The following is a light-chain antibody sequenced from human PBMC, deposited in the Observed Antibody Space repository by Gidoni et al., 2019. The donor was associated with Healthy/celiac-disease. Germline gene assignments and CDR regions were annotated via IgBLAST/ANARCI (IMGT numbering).Light chain of an antibody. CDR2: DAS. V-gene: IGKV1-5*01. J-gene: IGKJ1*01. CDR1: QGISIL. CDR3: QQYNSYSRT. Sequence: IQMPRSPSTLSASVGDRVTITCRASQGISILLAWYQQKPGKAPKPLIYDASSLESGVPSRFSGSGSGTEFTLTISSLQPDDFATYYCQQYNSYSRTFGEGTKVEIK.